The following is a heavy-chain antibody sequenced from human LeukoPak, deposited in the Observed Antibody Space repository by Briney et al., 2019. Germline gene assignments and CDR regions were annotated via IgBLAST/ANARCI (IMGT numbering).Heavy chain of an antibody. CDR3: AKGRRVPAAWSY. Sequence: GGSLRLSCAASGFTFSSYGMHWVRQAPGKGLEWVAVISYDGSNKYYADSVKGRFTISRDNSKNTLYLQMNSLRAEDTAVYYCAKGRRVPAAWSYWGQGTLVTVSS. J-gene: IGHJ4*02. CDR1: GFTFSSYG. CDR2: ISYDGSNK. D-gene: IGHD2-2*01. V-gene: IGHV3-30*18.